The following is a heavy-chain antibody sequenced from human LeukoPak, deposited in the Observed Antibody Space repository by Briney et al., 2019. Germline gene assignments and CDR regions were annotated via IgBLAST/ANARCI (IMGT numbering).Heavy chain of an antibody. CDR3: ASNTTSLAY. D-gene: IGHD6-6*01. J-gene: IGHJ4*02. Sequence: GGSLRLSCAASGFTFSSYAMSWVRQAPGKGLEWVSAISGSGGSTYYADSVKGRFTISRDNSKNTLFLQMNSLRADDTAIYYCASNTTSLAYWGQGTLVTVSS. CDR1: GFTFSSYA. V-gene: IGHV3-23*01. CDR2: ISGSGGST.